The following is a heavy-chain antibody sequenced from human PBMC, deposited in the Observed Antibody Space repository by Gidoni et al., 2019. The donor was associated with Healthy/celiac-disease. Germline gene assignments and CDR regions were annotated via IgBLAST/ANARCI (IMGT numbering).Heavy chain of an antibody. CDR3: AKDDDVVVPAATRFDY. CDR1: GFTFSSYA. Sequence: EVQLLESGGGLVQPGGSLRLSCAASGFTFSSYAMSWVRQAPGKGLEWVSAISGSGGSTYYSDSVKGRFTISRDNSKNTLYLQMNSLRAEDTAVYYCAKDDDVVVPAATRFDYWGQGTPGHRLL. D-gene: IGHD2-2*01. CDR2: ISGSGGST. V-gene: IGHV3-23*01. J-gene: IGHJ4*02.